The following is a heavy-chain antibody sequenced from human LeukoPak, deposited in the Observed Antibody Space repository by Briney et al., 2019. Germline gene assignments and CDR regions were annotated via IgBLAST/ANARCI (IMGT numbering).Heavy chain of an antibody. CDR1: GGSITSYY. CDR3: ARNGDDDGHYYHYYMDV. V-gene: IGHV4-59*12. Sequence: PSETLSLTCAVSGGSITSYYWTWIRQPPGKGLEWTGYISYSGSTNYNPSLKSRVFISIDTSNNQLSLRLSSVTAADTAVYYCARNGDDDGHYYHYYMDVWGKGTTVTVSS. J-gene: IGHJ6*03. CDR2: ISYSGST. D-gene: IGHD3-16*01.